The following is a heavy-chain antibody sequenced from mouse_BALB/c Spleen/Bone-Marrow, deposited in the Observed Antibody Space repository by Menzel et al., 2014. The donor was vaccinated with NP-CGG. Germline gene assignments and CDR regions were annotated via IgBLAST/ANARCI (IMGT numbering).Heavy chain of an antibody. V-gene: IGHV1S135*01. D-gene: IGHD2-14*01. CDR3: SGGVLAYFDY. CDR2: IDPYSGGT. J-gene: IGHJ2*01. Sequence: EVQVVESGPELVKPGASVKVSCKASGYAFTNYNMNWVKQSHGKSLEWTGYIDPYSGGTNYNQKFRGKATLTVDKSSSTAYMHLNSLTSEDSAVYYCSGGVLAYFDYWGQGTTLTVSS. CDR1: GYAFTNYN.